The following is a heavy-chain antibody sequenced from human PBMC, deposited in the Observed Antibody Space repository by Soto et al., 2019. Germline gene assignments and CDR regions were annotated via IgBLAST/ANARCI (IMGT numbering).Heavy chain of an antibody. J-gene: IGHJ5*02. CDR1: GFTFSSSA. D-gene: IGHD6-19*01. CDR3: ARSTVYTIVSGDWCHYLDP. Sequence: EVQLLDSGGGLVQPGGSLRLSCAASGFTFSSSAMSWVRQAPGKGLEWVSAVSGSGGTTYYADSVRGRFTISRDNSKNTLYLQMNSLMSEDTAIYCCARSTVYTIVSGDWCHYLDPWGQGTLVTVSS. CDR2: VSGSGGTT. V-gene: IGHV3-23*01.